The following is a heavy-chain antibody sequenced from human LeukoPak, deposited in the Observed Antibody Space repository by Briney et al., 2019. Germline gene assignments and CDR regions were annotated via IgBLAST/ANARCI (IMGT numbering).Heavy chain of an antibody. J-gene: IGHJ6*02. CDR2: FKYDGNT. CDR1: GGSMNSDY. CDR3: ARGGDWLSRRYYYGMDV. V-gene: IGHV4-59*12. D-gene: IGHD3-9*01. Sequence: SETLSLTCSVSGGSMNSDYYCWIRQSPGMGLEWIGYFKYDGNTGYNPSLKSRATISKDTSKNQFSLKLSSVTAADTAVYYCARGGDWLSRRYYYGMDVWGQGTTVTVSS.